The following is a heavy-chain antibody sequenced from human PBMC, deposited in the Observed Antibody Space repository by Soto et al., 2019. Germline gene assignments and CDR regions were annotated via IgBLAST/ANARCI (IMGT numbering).Heavy chain of an antibody. Sequence: QLQLEESGPGLVKPSETVSLTCTVSGDSISSSRFQWGWIRQPPGKGLEWIGSTYYSGSTYYSPSLKSRVAISVDTSKNQFSLKLSSVTAADTAVYYCARRERAAGTDWWFDPWGQGTLVTVSS. J-gene: IGHJ5*02. D-gene: IGHD6-13*01. CDR2: TYYSGST. V-gene: IGHV4-39*01. CDR3: ARRERAAGTDWWFDP. CDR1: GDSISSSRFQ.